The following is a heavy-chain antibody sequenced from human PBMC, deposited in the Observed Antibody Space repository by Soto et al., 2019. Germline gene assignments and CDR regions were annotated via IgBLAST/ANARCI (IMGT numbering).Heavy chain of an antibody. V-gene: IGHV1-69*13. CDR2: IIPIFGTA. CDR1: GGTFSSYA. CDR3: ARGPGYYDSSGYLPLDY. D-gene: IGHD3-22*01. Sequence: SVKVSCKASGGTFSSYAISWVRQAPGQGLEWMGGIIPIFGTANYAQKFQGRVTITADESTSTAYMELSSLRSEDTAVYYCARGPGYYDSSGYLPLDYRGQGTLVTVSS. J-gene: IGHJ4*02.